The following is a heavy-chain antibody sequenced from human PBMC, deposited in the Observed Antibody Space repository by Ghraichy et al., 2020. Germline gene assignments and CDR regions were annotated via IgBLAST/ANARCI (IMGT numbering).Heavy chain of an antibody. V-gene: IGHV4-34*01. J-gene: IGHJ4*02. Sequence: SETLSLTCAVYGGSFSGYYWSWIRQPPGKGLEWIGEINHSGSTNYNPSLKSRVTISVDTSKNQFSLKLSSVTAADTAVYYCARIRYFDWKLDYWGQGTLVTVSS. CDR2: INHSGST. CDR3: ARIRYFDWKLDY. D-gene: IGHD3-9*01. CDR1: GGSFSGYY.